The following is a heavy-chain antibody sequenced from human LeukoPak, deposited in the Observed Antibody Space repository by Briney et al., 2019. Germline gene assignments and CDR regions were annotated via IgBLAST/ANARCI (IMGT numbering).Heavy chain of an antibody. V-gene: IGHV3-21*01. J-gene: IGHJ4*02. CDR3: ARATDYGESTSSLYQYFED. D-gene: IGHD4-17*01. CDR2: ISSSSSYT. Sequence: GGSLRLSCAASGFTFSSYSMNWVRQAPGKGLEWVASISSSSSYTFYADSLKGRITVSRDNARNSVYLKMNSLRVEDTAVYFCARATDYGESTSSLYQYFEDWGQGTLVTVSS. CDR1: GFTFSSYS.